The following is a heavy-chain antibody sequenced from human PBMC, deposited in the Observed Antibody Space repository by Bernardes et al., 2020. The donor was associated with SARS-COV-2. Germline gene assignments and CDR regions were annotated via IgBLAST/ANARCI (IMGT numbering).Heavy chain of an antibody. CDR2: IYPGDSDT. CDR3: ARHDNVALSNGRYYWYGLDV. Sequence: GGYLKSSGKGSGYSFTRYWIGWVRPIPGKGLEWMGIIYPGDSDTTYSPSFQGQVTISADKSISTAYLQWSCLKASDTAMYYCARHDNVALSNGRYYWYGLDVWGQGTTVTVSS. D-gene: IGHD1-26*01. V-gene: IGHV5-51*01. J-gene: IGHJ6*02. CDR1: GYSFTRYW.